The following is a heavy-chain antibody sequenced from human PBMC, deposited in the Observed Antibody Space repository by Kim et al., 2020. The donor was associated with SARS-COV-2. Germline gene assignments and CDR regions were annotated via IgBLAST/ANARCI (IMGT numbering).Heavy chain of an antibody. D-gene: IGHD6-13*01. CDR3: ARIPRQQLARGWFDP. V-gene: IGHV4-39*07. CDR2: IYYSGST. CDR1: GGSISSSSYY. J-gene: IGHJ5*02. Sequence: SETLSLTCTVSGGSISSSSYYWGWIRQPPGKGLEWIGSIYYSGSTYYNPSLKSRVTISVDTSKNQFSLKLSSVTAADTAVYYCARIPRQQLARGWFDPWGQGTLVTVSS.